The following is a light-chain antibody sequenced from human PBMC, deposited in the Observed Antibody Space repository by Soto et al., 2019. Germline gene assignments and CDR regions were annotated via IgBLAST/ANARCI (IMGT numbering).Light chain of an antibody. CDR3: SSYTSSTTRV. V-gene: IGLV2-14*01. J-gene: IGLJ3*02. CDR1: SSDIGGYNY. CDR2: EVS. Sequence: QSALTQPASVSGSPGPSITISCTGSSSDIGGYNYVSWYQHHPGKAPQLLIFEVSTRPSGVSHRFSGSKSGNTASLTISGLQAEDEADYYCSSYTSSTTRVFGGGTKLTVL.